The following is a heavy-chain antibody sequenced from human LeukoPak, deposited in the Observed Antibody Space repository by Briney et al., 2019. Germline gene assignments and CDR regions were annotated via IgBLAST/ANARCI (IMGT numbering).Heavy chain of an antibody. CDR2: IDQHGSEE. V-gene: IGHV3-7*01. J-gene: IGHJ4*02. CDR3: PTDRNSGWKNRFDS. Sequence: GGSLRLSCAASGFTFSTYWMNWFRQAPGKGLEWVTNIDQHGSEENYVDSVKGRFTISRDNADNPLYLHMNSLSAEDRAGFYFPTDRNSGWKNRFDSGGQGTLVTVSS. CDR1: GFTFSTYW. D-gene: IGHD1/OR15-1a*01.